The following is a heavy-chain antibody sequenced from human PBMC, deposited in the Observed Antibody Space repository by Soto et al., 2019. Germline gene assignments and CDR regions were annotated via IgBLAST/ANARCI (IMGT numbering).Heavy chain of an antibody. CDR3: AKGLPWITGGKWTRLGDIFDY. V-gene: IGHV3-23*01. Sequence: PWGSLRLACAASVFTFSSYAMSWVRQAPGRGLAWVSGISGSGSSTYYADSVKGRFTISRDNSKNTLYLQMNSLRAEDTAVYYCAKGLPWITGGKWTRLGDIFDYWGQGTLVTVSS. D-gene: IGHD3-16*01. CDR2: ISGSGSST. J-gene: IGHJ4*02. CDR1: VFTFSSYA.